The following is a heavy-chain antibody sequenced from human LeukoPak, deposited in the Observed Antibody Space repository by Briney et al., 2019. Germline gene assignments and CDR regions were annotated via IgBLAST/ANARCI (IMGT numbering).Heavy chain of an antibody. J-gene: IGHJ4*02. D-gene: IGHD3-10*02. V-gene: IGHV1-2*02. CDR3: AREGQMFYPSEY. Sequence: ASVKVSCKASGYKFTDYYIHWVRQAPGQGLEWMGWINPNSGNRDSNSAVTDYAQKFRGRLTLTRDTSFTTAYMELSGLTSDDTAVYFCAREGQMFYPSEYWGQRTLVTVSS. CDR1: GYKFTDYY. CDR2: INPNSGNRDSNSAVT.